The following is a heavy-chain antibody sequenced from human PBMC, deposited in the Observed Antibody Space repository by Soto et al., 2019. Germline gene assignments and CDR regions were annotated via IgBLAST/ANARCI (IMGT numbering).Heavy chain of an antibody. CDR2: IYYSGST. CDR3: ARVPGTYYDILTGYLPTDAFDI. Sequence: PSETLSLTCTVSGGSISSYYWSWIRQPPGKGLEWIGYIYYSGSTNYNPSLKSRVTISVDTSKNQFSLKLSSVTAADTAVYYCARVPGTYYDILTGYLPTDAFDIWGQGTMVTV. D-gene: IGHD3-9*01. V-gene: IGHV4-59*01. CDR1: GGSISSYY. J-gene: IGHJ3*02.